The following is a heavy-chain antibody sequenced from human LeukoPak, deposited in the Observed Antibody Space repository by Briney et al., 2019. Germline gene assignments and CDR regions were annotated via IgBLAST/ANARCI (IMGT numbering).Heavy chain of an antibody. CDR2: ISAYNGNT. D-gene: IGHD3-10*01. CDR3: ARDRVGGWFGVNDYYFDY. CDR1: GYTFTSYG. V-gene: IGHV1-18*01. J-gene: IGHJ4*02. Sequence: ASVKVSCKASGYTFTSYGISWVRQAPGQGLERMGWISAYNGNTNYAQKLQGRVTMTTDTSTSTAYMELRSLRSDDTAVYYCARDRVGGWFGVNDYYFDYWGQGTLVTVSS.